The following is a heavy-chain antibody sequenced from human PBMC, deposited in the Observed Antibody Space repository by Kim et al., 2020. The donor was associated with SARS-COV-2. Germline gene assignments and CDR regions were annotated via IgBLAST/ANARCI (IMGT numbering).Heavy chain of an antibody. V-gene: IGHV7-4-1*02. CDR3: ARSYGLTSSASLHFDF. D-gene: IGHD2-2*01. CDR1: GYTFTTYA. J-gene: IGHJ4*02. CDR2: INTNTGNP. Sequence: ASVKVSCKASGYTFTTYAMNWVPQAPGEGLEWMGWINTNTGNPTYAQGFTGRFVFSLDTSVSTAYLQINSLKAEDTAVYYCARSYGLTSSASLHFDFWGRGTLVTVSS.